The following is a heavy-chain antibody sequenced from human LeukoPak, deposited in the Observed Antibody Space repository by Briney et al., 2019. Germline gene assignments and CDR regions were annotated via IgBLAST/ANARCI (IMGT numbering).Heavy chain of an antibody. J-gene: IGHJ4*02. V-gene: IGHV5-51*01. CDR1: GYSFSSYW. D-gene: IGHD4-23*01. CDR2: IFPGDSDT. CDR3: ARVRDYGGNSVADF. Sequence: GESLKISCKASGYSFSSYWIGWVRQMPGKGLEWMGIIFPGDSDTRYSPSFQGQVTISADKFISTAYLQWSSLKASDTAMFYCARVRDYGGNSVADFWGKGPLVTVSS.